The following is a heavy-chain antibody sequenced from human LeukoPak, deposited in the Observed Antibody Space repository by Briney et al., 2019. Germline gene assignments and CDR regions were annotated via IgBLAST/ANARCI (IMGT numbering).Heavy chain of an antibody. CDR3: AKEELRRITMWGYMDV. Sequence: GGSLRLSCAASGFTFSNYGMHWVRQAPGRGLEWVAFIRFDGSNKYDADSVKGRFTVSRDNSKNTLYLQMNSLRAEDTAVYYCAKEELRRITMWGYMDVWGKGTTVTISS. D-gene: IGHD3-10*02. CDR2: IRFDGSNK. J-gene: IGHJ6*03. V-gene: IGHV3-30*02. CDR1: GFTFSNYG.